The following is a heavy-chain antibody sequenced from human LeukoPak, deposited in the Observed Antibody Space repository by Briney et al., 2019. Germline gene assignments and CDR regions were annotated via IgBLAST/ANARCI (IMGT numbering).Heavy chain of an antibody. D-gene: IGHD3-22*01. J-gene: IGHJ4*02. CDR2: ISSSSSTI. CDR1: GFTFSSYS. Sequence: GGSLRLPCAASGFTFSSYSMNWVRQAPGKGLEWVSYISSSSSTIYYADSVKGRFTISRDNAKNSLYLQMNSLRAEDTAVYYCARDLGYYYDSSGYSDYWGQGTLVTVSS. V-gene: IGHV3-48*01. CDR3: ARDLGYYYDSSGYSDY.